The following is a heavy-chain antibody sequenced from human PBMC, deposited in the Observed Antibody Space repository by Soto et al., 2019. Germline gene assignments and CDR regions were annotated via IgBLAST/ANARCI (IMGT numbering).Heavy chain of an antibody. D-gene: IGHD6-13*01. CDR3: AKARHSTSWYGLEADF. Sequence: QVQLVESGGGVVQPGRSLRLSCAASGFIFSDYAMHWVRQAPGKGLEWVAVISYGGDNKYYADSVRGRFAISRDNLKNTLDLQMNSLTPEATAVYHCAKARHSTSWYGLEADFWGQGTLVPVSS. J-gene: IGHJ4*02. CDR2: ISYGGDNK. V-gene: IGHV3-30*09. CDR1: GFIFSDYA.